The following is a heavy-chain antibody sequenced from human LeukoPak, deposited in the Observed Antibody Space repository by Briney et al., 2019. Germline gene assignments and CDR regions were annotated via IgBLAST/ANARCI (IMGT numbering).Heavy chain of an antibody. Sequence: SQTLSLTCTVSGGSISSGDYYWSWIRQPPGKGLEWIGYIYYSGSTYYNPSLKSRVTISVDTSKNQFSLKLSSVTAADTAVYYCARGVVPAATFDYWGQGTLVTVSS. V-gene: IGHV4-30-4*08. CDR3: ARGVVPAATFDY. CDR2: IYYSGST. J-gene: IGHJ4*02. CDR1: GGSISSGDYY. D-gene: IGHD2-2*01.